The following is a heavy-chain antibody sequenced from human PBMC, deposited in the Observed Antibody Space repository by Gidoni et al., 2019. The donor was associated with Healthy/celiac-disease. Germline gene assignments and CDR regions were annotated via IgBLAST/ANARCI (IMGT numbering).Heavy chain of an antibody. J-gene: IGHJ5*02. Sequence: QVQLQESGPGLVKPSGTLSLTCAVSGGSISSSNWLSWIRQPPGKGLEWIGEIYHSGSTNYNPSLKSRVTMSVDKSKDQFSLKLGSVTAADTAVYYCVRERKTPNWFDPWGQGTLVTVSS. V-gene: IGHV4-4*02. CDR3: VRERKTPNWFDP. CDR2: IYHSGST. CDR1: GGSISSSNW.